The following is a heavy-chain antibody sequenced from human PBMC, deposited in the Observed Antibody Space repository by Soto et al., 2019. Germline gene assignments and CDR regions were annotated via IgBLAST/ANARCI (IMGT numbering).Heavy chain of an antibody. CDR3: VKEPDV. CDR2: ISPSGDST. J-gene: IGHJ6*02. V-gene: IGHV3-23*01. Sequence: PGGSLRLSCEASGFIFSTYSMTWVRQAPGKGLEWVAAISPSGDSTYYADSVKGRLTISRDNSKNTVFPQMNSLSADDTALYYCVKEPDVWGQGRSVTVSS. CDR1: GFIFSTYS.